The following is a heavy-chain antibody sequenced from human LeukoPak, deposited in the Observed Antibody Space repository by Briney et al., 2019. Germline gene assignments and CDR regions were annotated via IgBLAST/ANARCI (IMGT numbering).Heavy chain of an antibody. V-gene: IGHV4-59*01. J-gene: IGHJ6*03. CDR1: GGSFSGYY. CDR3: ARTSYFYYYMDV. CDR2: IYYSGST. Sequence: SETLSLTCAVYGGSFSGYYWSWIRQPPGKGLEWIGYIYYSGSTNYNPSLKSRVTISVDTSKSQFSLKLSSVTAADSALYYCARTSYFYYYMDVWGTGTTVTVSS.